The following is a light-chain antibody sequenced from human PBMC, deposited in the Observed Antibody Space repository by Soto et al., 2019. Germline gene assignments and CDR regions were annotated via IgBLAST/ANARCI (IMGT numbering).Light chain of an antibody. Sequence: DIQMTQSPSTLSASVGDRVTITSRASQSVGSWLAWYQQKPGKAPKLLIYKASRLESGVPSRFSGSESGTEFTLTISNLQPDDFATYYCQQYHKFWTFGQGTKVEIK. CDR2: KAS. CDR1: QSVGSW. J-gene: IGKJ1*01. V-gene: IGKV1-5*03. CDR3: QQYHKFWT.